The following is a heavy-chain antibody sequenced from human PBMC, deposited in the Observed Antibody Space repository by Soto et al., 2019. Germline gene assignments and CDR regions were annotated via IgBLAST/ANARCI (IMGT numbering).Heavy chain of an antibody. CDR1: GFTFSSYS. J-gene: IGHJ4*02. CDR2: ISSSSSTI. D-gene: IGHD3-16*01. CDR3: AREGRYDYIWGSIPPWYYFDY. Sequence: GGSLRLSCAASGFTFSSYSMNWVRQAPGKGLEWVSYISSSSSTIYYADSVKGRFTISRDNAKNSLYLQMNSLRAEDTAVYYCAREGRYDYIWGSIPPWYYFDYWGQGTLVTVSS. V-gene: IGHV3-48*01.